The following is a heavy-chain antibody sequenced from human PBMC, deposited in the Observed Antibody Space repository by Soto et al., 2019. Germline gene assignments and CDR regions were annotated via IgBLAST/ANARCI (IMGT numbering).Heavy chain of an antibody. CDR3: AQTITMSGDSRGRGALIDS. D-gene: IGHD3-3*01. V-gene: IGHV3-30*03. Sequence: QVQLVESGGGVVQPGRSLRLSCAASGFSFSNFGMHWVRQAPGKGLEWAAVVSYEGSRKHYADSVKGRFTISRDHSKNTVYLQMDSLRAEDTAVYYCAQTITMSGDSRGRGALIDSWGQGTLVTVSS. J-gene: IGHJ4*02. CDR1: GFSFSNFG. CDR2: VSYEGSRK.